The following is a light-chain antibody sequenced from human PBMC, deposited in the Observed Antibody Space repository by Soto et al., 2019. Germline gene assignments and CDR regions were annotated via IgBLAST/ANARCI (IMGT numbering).Light chain of an antibody. V-gene: IGKV3-20*01. CDR3: QQYGSSPRT. CDR2: GAS. CDR1: KGFGGAS. Sequence: DIVLTQSPGTLSLSPGERAPLSSRASKGFGGASLGWNQQKPGQAPRLLIYGASTRATGIPDRFSGSGSGTDFTLTISRLEAEDFAVYYCQQYGSSPRTFGQGTKVEVK. J-gene: IGKJ1*01.